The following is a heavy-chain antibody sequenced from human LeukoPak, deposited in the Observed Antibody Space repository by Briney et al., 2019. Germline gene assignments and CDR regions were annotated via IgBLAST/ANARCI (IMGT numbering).Heavy chain of an antibody. CDR2: IYTSGST. CDR3: ARYYYESSGYYVLDY. J-gene: IGHJ4*02. Sequence: PSETLSLTCTVSGGSISSGSYYWSWIRQPAGKGLEWIGRIYTSGSTNYNPSLKSRVTISVDTSRNQFSLKLSSLTAADTAVYYCARYYYESSGYYVLDYWGQGTLVTLSS. V-gene: IGHV4-61*02. CDR1: GGSISSGSYY. D-gene: IGHD3-22*01.